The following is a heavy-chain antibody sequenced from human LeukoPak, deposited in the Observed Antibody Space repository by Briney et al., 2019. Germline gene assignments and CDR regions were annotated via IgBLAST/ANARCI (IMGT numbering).Heavy chain of an antibody. CDR1: GYTFTSYC. V-gene: IGHV1-46*01. J-gene: IGHJ4*02. CDR2: INPSGGST. D-gene: IGHD3-10*01. CDR3: ARGHPYYYGSGYTNDY. Sequence: ASVKVSCKASGYTFTSYCMHWVRQAPGQGLEWMGIINPSGGSTSYAQKFQGRVTMTRNTSISTAYMELSSLRSEDTAVYYCARGHPYYYGSGYTNDYWGQGTLVTVSS.